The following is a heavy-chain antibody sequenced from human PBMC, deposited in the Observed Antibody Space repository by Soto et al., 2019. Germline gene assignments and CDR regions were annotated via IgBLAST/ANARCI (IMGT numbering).Heavy chain of an antibody. CDR1: GFSLSTRGAG. CDR2: IYWDGDT. CDR3: AHRLFGGDDSSDRPFDY. V-gene: IGHV2-5*02. J-gene: IGHJ4*02. Sequence: QIIWKESGPTLMKPTQTLTLTCTFSGFSLSTRGAGVGWIRQPPGKALEWLALIYWDGDTRYSPSLKSRLTITKDTSKNQVVLTMTNMDPVDTATYYCAHRLFGGDDSSDRPFDYWGQGALVTVSS. D-gene: IGHD3-22*01.